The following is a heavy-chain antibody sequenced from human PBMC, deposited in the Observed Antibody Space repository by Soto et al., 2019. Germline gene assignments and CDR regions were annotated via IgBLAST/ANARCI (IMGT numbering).Heavy chain of an antibody. J-gene: IGHJ4*02. D-gene: IGHD2-21*02. CDR1: GFTFSSYW. V-gene: IGHV3-7*01. CDR3: ASMRYGDCSYGNYFDY. Sequence: GGSLRLSCAASGFTFSSYWMSWVRQAPGKGLEWVANIKQDGSEKYYVDSVKGRFTISRDNAKNSLYLQMNSLRAEDTAVYYCASMRYGDCSYGNYFDYWGQGTLVTVSS. CDR2: IKQDGSEK.